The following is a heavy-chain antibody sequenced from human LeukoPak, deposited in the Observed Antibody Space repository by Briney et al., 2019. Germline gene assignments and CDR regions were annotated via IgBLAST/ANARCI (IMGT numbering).Heavy chain of an antibody. V-gene: IGHV3-23*01. J-gene: IGHJ4*02. CDR2: ISGGGGNT. CDR1: SFTFTRYG. D-gene: IGHD3-10*01. CDR3: AKETVSGGGFDY. Sequence: PGGSLRLSCAASSFTFTRYGLSWVRQAPGKGLEWVSAISGGGGNTYCSDSVKGRFTISRDTSKNTLYLQMNSLRADDTAVYYCAKETVSGGGFDYWGRGTLVTVSS.